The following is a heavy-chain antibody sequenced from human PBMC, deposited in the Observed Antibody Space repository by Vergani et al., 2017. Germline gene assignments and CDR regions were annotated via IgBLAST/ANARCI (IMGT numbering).Heavy chain of an antibody. Sequence: QVQLVQSGAEVKKPGSSVKVSCKASGGTFSSYTISWGRQAPGQGLEWMGRIIPILGIANYAKKFQGRVTITADKSTSTAYMELSSLRSEDTAVYYCASKPQSIGPDYWGQGTLVTVSS. CDR3: ASKPQSIGPDY. D-gene: IGHD3-3*02. CDR2: IIPILGIA. CDR1: GGTFSSYT. J-gene: IGHJ4*02. V-gene: IGHV1-69*02.